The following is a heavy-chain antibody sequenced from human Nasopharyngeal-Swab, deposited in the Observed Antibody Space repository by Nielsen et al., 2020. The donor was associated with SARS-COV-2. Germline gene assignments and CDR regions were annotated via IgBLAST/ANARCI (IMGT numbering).Heavy chain of an antibody. CDR2: IIPMFGTA. CDR1: GGTFSSSA. D-gene: IGHD2-8*01. Sequence: SVKVSCKASGGTFSSSAITWVRQAPGQGLEWMGGIIPMFGTADYAQKFQGRVTVTADRSTSTAYMEMNSLRSEDTAVYYCARAHPRSCTDGVCFRSQVYNWFDPWGQGTLVTVSS. J-gene: IGHJ5*02. CDR3: ARAHPRSCTDGVCFRSQVYNWFDP. V-gene: IGHV1-69*06.